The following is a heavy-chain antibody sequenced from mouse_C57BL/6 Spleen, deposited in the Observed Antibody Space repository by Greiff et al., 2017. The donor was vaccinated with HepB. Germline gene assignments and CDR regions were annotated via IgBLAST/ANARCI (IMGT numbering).Heavy chain of an antibody. V-gene: IGHV14-3*01. CDR2: IDPANGNT. J-gene: IGHJ2*01. CDR1: GFNIKNTY. CDR3: ARDYYGSSSDY. D-gene: IGHD1-1*01. Sequence: VQLQQSVAELVRPGASVKLSCTASGFNIKNTYMHCVKQRPEQGLEWIGRIDPANGNTKYAPKFQGKATITADTSSNTAYLQLSSLTSEDTAIYYCARDYYGSSSDYWGQGTTLTVSS.